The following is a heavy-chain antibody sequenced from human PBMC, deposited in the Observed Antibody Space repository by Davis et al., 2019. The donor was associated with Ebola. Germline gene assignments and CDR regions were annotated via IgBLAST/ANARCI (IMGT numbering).Heavy chain of an antibody. J-gene: IGHJ4*02. CDR3: ARVYSGWYPDY. V-gene: IGHV4-59*01. Sequence: MPSETLSLTCTVSGGSISSYYWSWIWQPPGKGLEWIGYIYYSGSTYYNPSLKSRVTISVDTSKNQFSLKLSSVTAADTAVYYCARVYSGWYPDYWGQGTLVTVSS. CDR2: IYYSGST. CDR1: GGSISSYY. D-gene: IGHD6-19*01.